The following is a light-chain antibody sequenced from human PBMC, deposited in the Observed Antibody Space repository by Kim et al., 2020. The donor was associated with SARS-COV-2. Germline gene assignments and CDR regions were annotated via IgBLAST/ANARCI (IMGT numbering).Light chain of an antibody. CDR1: QSISSH. Sequence: DIQITQSPSSLSASVGDRVTITCRTTQSISSHLNWYQQKPGRAPKLLISAASTLQGGVPSRFSCSGSETDFTLTISSLQPEDFETYFCKQSYITPFTFGPGTKVDIK. J-gene: IGKJ3*01. CDR3: KQSYITPFT. CDR2: AAS. V-gene: IGKV1-39*01.